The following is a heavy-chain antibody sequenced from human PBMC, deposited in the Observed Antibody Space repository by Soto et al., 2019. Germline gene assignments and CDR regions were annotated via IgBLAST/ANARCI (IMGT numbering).Heavy chain of an antibody. D-gene: IGHD3-22*01. Sequence: QVQLVESGGGVVQPGRSLRLSCAASGFTFSSYAMHWVRQAPGKGLEWVAVISYDGSNKYYADSVKGRFTISRDNSKNTLYLQMNTLRAEDTAVYYCASPHYDSSGYYYYWGQGTLVTVSS. V-gene: IGHV3-30-3*01. CDR2: ISYDGSNK. CDR3: ASPHYDSSGYYYY. J-gene: IGHJ4*02. CDR1: GFTFSSYA.